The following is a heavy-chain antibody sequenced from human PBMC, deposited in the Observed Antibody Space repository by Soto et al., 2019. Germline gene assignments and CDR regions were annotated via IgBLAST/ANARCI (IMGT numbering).Heavy chain of an antibody. CDR3: ARGSHRAYYYYGMDV. CDR2: IYHSGST. CDR1: GGSISSGGYS. V-gene: IGHV4-30-2*01. J-gene: IGHJ6*02. Sequence: LSLTCAVSGGSISSGGYSWSWIRQPPGKGLEWIGYIYHSGSTYYNPSLKSRVTISVDRSKNQFSLKLSSVTAADTAVYYCARGSHRAYYYYGMDVWGQGTTVTASS.